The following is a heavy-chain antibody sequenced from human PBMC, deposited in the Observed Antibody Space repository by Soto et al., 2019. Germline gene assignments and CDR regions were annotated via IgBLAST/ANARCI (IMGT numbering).Heavy chain of an antibody. Sequence: QVQLQESGPGLVKPSGTLSLTCAVSGGSISSSNWWSWVRQPPGKGLEWIGEIYHSGRTNYNPSLKCRVTIPVDKSKNQFSLKLSSVTAADTAVYYCARRSGFYPGFDFWGQGTLVTVSS. CDR1: GGSISSSNW. D-gene: IGHD3-3*01. CDR2: IYHSGRT. CDR3: ARRSGFYPGFDF. V-gene: IGHV4-4*02. J-gene: IGHJ4*02.